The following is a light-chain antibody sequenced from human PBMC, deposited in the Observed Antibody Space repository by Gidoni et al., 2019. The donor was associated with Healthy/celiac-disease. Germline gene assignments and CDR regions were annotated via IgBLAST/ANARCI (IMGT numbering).Light chain of an antibody. J-gene: IGKJ2*01. Sequence: EIVLTQSPGTLSLSPGERATLACSASQSVSSSYLAWYQQKPGQAPRLLIDVASSRATGIPDMFSGSGSGTDFTLTISRLEPEDFAVYYCQQYGSSLYTFGQGTKLEIK. CDR3: QQYGSSLYT. V-gene: IGKV3-20*01. CDR1: QSVSSSY. CDR2: VAS.